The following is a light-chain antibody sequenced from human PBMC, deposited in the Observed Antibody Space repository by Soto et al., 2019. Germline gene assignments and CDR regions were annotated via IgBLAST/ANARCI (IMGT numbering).Light chain of an antibody. J-gene: IGKJ1*01. CDR1: QSISSW. Sequence: DFQMTQSPSTLSASVGDRVTITCRASQSISSWLAWYQQQSGKAPKLLIYKASSLETGVPSRFSGSGSGTDFTLTISILQPDDVVTYYCQHYHGPLTFGQGTKVEIK. CDR2: KAS. V-gene: IGKV1-5*03. CDR3: QHYHGPLT.